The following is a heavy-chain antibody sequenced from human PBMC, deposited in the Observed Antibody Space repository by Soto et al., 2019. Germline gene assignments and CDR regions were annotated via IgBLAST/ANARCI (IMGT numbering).Heavy chain of an antibody. Sequence: TLSLTCTVSGGSISSGGYYWSWIRQHPGKGLEWIGYIYYSGSTYYNPSLKSRVTISVDTSKNQFSLKLSSVTAADTAVYYCARDREGCSGGSCYHYYYMDVWGKGTTVTVSS. CDR2: IYYSGST. D-gene: IGHD2-15*01. V-gene: IGHV4-31*03. CDR1: GGSISSGGYY. CDR3: ARDREGCSGGSCYHYYYMDV. J-gene: IGHJ6*03.